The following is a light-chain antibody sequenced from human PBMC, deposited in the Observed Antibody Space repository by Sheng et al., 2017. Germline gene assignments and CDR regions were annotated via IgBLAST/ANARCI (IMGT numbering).Light chain of an antibody. Sequence: QSALTQPASVSGSPGQSITISCTGTSSDIGDYNYVSWYEQHPGKAPKLIIYDVTNRPSGVSIRFSGSKSGNTASLTISGLQAEDEADYYCSSYTRSSTLVFGGGTKLTVL. V-gene: IGLV2-14*03. CDR3: SSYTRSSTLV. J-gene: IGLJ2*01. CDR2: DVT. CDR1: SSDIGDYNY.